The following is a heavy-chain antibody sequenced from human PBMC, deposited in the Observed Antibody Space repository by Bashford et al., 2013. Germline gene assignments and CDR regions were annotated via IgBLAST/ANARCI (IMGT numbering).Heavy chain of an antibody. CDR1: GGSISSGGYY. V-gene: IGHV4-31*03. Sequence: LTCTVSGGSISSGGYYWSWIRQHPGKGLEWIGVHLLQWGAPTTTRPSRVELPISVDTSKNQFSLKLSSVTAADTAVYYCARDRVDTQQYNWFDPGAREP. J-gene: IGHJ5*02. D-gene: IGHD2-2*02. CDR3: ARDRVDTQQYNWFDP. CDR2: LLQWGAP.